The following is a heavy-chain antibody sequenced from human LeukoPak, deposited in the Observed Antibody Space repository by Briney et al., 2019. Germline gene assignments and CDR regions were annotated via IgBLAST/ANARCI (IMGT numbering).Heavy chain of an antibody. CDR3: ARAGQLAYYFDY. CDR1: GFTFSSYS. D-gene: IGHD3-16*01. J-gene: IGHJ4*02. CDR2: ISSSSSYI. V-gene: IGHV3-21*01. Sequence: GGSLRLSCAASGFTFSSYSMNWVRQAPGKGLEWASSISSSSSYIYYADSVKGRFTISRDNAKNSLYLQMNSLRAEDTAVYYCARAGQLAYYFDYWGQGTLVTVSS.